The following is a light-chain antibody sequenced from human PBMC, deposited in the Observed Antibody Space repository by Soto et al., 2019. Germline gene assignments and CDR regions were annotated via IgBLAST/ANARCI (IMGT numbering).Light chain of an antibody. CDR1: QSITNKY. V-gene: IGKV3-20*01. CDR3: QQYGSSPPYT. CDR2: GAS. J-gene: IGKJ2*01. Sequence: EIVLTQSPGTLSLSPGERATPSCRASQSITNKYLAWYQQKPGQAPRLLIQGASSRATGIPDRVSGSGSGTDFTLTISRVEPEDFAVYYCQQYGSSPPYTFGQGTRLEIK.